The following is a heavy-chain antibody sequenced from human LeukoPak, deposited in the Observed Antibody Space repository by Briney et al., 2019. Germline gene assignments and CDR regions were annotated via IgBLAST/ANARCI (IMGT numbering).Heavy chain of an antibody. CDR1: GGSISSHY. D-gene: IGHD2-2*01. V-gene: IGHV4-59*11. CDR3: ARALREYARRSYNWFDP. Sequence: SETLSLTCTVSGGSISSHYWSWLRQPPGKGLEWIGYIYYSGSTNYDPSLKSRVTISVDTSKNQFSLKLSSVTAADTAVYYCARALREYARRSYNWFDPWGQGTLVTVSS. CDR2: IYYSGST. J-gene: IGHJ5*02.